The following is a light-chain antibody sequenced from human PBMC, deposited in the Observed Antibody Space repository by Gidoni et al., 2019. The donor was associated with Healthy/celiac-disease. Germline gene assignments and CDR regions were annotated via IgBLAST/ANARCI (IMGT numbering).Light chain of an antibody. Sequence: SYVMTQTPSVSVSPGKTARITCGGNNIGSKSVPWYQQKPGQSPLLVIYYDSDRPSGIPERFSGSNSGNTATLTISRVEAGDEADYYCQVWDSSSDHAVFGGGTQLTVL. CDR3: QVWDSSSDHAV. CDR1: NIGSKS. CDR2: YDS. J-gene: IGLJ7*01. V-gene: IGLV3-21*04.